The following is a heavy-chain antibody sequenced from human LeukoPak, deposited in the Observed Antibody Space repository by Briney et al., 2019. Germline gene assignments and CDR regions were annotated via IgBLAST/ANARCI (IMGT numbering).Heavy chain of an antibody. CDR2: ISAYNGNT. J-gene: IGHJ3*02. CDR1: GYTFTSYG. D-gene: IGHD3-22*01. CDR3: ARSPSITMIVVVSDNAFDI. Sequence: GASVKVSCKASGYTFTSYGISWVRQAPGQGLEWMGWISAYNGNTNYAQKLQGRVTMTTDTSTSTAYMELSSLRSEDTAVYYCARSPSITMIVVVSDNAFDIWGQGTMVTVSS. V-gene: IGHV1-18*01.